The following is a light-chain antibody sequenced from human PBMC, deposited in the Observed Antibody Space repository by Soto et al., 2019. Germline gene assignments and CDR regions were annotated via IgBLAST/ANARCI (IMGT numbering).Light chain of an antibody. Sequence: DIQMTQSPSSLSASVGDRVTITCRASQSISGYLNWYQQKPGKAPKVLISGASTLHSGAPSRFSGRGSGTDFTLTMSSLKPEDVATYYCQQSLSTLLTFGGGTKVEIK. CDR3: QQSLSTLLT. J-gene: IGKJ4*01. CDR1: QSISGY. V-gene: IGKV1-39*01. CDR2: GAS.